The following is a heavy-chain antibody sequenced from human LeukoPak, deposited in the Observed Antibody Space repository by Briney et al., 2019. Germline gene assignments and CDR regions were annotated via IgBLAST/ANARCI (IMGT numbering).Heavy chain of an antibody. J-gene: IGHJ4*02. CDR3: AKVTGSGSY. D-gene: IGHD3-10*01. V-gene: IGHV3-9*01. Sequence: SLRLSCAASGYTFEDYAMHWVRQAPGKGLEWVSFINWNSGKIGYADSVKGRFTISRDNAKNSLYLQMNSLRAEDTAVYYCAKVTGSGSYWGQGTLVTVSS. CDR2: INWNSGKI. CDR1: GYTFEDYA.